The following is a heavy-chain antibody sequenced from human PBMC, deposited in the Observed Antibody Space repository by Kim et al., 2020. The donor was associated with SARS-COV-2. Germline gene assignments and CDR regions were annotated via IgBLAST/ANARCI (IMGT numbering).Heavy chain of an antibody. CDR2: IIPIFGTA. V-gene: IGHV1-69*13. CDR3: ARYQPLYCSGGSCYRDWYFDL. Sequence: SVKVSCKASGGTFSSYPISWVRQAPGQGLEWMGGIIPIFGTANYAQEFQGRVTITADESTSTAYMELSSLRSEDTALYYCARYQPLYCSGGSCYRDWYFDLWGRGTLVTVSS. J-gene: IGHJ2*01. CDR1: GGTFSSYP. D-gene: IGHD2-15*01.